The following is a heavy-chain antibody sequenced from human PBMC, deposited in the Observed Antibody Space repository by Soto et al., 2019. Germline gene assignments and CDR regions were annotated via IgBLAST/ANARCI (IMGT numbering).Heavy chain of an antibody. CDR3: ARVKDCSGGSCHDAFDI. Sequence: GGSLRLSCAASGFTFSDYYMSWIRQAPGKGLEWVSYISSSGSTIYYADSVKGRFTISRDNAKNSLYLQMNSLRAEDTAVYHCARVKDCSGGSCHDAFDIWGQGTMVTVSS. J-gene: IGHJ3*02. D-gene: IGHD2-15*01. CDR2: ISSSGSTI. CDR1: GFTFSDYY. V-gene: IGHV3-11*01.